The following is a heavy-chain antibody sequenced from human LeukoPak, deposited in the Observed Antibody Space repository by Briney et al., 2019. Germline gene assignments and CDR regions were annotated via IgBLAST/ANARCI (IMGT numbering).Heavy chain of an antibody. CDR1: GGSISSGSYY. Sequence: SQTLSLTCTVSGGSISSGSYYWSWIRQPAGKGLEWIGRTYTSGSTNYNPSLKSRVTISVDTSKNQFSLKLSSVTAADTAVYYCARENDGDLLYWYFDLRGRGTLVTVSS. J-gene: IGHJ2*01. CDR3: ARENDGDLLYWYFDL. D-gene: IGHD4-17*01. V-gene: IGHV4-61*02. CDR2: TYTSGST.